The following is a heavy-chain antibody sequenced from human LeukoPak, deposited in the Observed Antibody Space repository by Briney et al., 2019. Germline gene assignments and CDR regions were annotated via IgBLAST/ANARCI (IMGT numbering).Heavy chain of an antibody. Sequence: SETLSLTCTVSGGSISSYYWSWIRQPPGKGLEWIGYIFYSGSTYYGPSLKSRLTISLDTSRNQFSLKLNSVTAADTAVYYCAKSNGYGLIDIWGQGTMVTVSS. CDR3: AKSNGYGLIDI. V-gene: IGHV4-59*12. D-gene: IGHD3-10*01. CDR2: IFYSGST. J-gene: IGHJ3*02. CDR1: GGSISSYY.